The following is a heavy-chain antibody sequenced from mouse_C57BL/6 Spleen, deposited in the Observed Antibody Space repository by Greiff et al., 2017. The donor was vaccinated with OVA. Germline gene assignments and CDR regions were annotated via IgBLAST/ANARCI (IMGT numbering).Heavy chain of an antibody. Sequence: QVQLKESGAELVKPGASVKLSCKASGYTFTSYWMHWVKQRPGQGLEWIGMIHPNSGSTNYNEKFKSKATLTVDKSSSTAYMQLSSLTSEDSAVYYCANSYGSSYPFAYWGQGTLVTVSA. V-gene: IGHV1-64*01. D-gene: IGHD1-1*01. CDR2: IHPNSGST. CDR3: ANSYGSSYPFAY. J-gene: IGHJ3*01. CDR1: GYTFTSYW.